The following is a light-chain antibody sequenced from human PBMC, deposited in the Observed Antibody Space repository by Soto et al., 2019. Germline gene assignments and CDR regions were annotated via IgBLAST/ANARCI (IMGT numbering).Light chain of an antibody. J-gene: IGKJ1*01. CDR3: LQDINYPWT. V-gene: IGKV1-5*01. Sequence: DFQMTQSPSTLSASVGDRVTITCRASQNIRSRLAWFQQKPGKAPKLLIYDASNRQSGVPPRFSGSGSGTDFTLAISSLQPEDSATYYCLQDINYPWTFGQGTKVDIK. CDR2: DAS. CDR1: QNIRSR.